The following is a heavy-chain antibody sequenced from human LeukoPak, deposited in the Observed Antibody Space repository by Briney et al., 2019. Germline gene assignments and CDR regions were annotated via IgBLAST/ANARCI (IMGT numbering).Heavy chain of an antibody. J-gene: IGHJ4*02. V-gene: IGHV4-39*01. CDR1: GGSISSSSYY. CDR2: IYYSGST. CDR3: QLYYGSETVDY. Sequence: SETLSPTCTVSGGSISSSSYYWGWIRQPPGKGLEWIGSIYYSGSTYYNPSLKSRVTISVDTSKNQFSLKLSSVTAADTAVYYCQLYYGSETVDYWGQGTLVTVSS. D-gene: IGHD3-10*01.